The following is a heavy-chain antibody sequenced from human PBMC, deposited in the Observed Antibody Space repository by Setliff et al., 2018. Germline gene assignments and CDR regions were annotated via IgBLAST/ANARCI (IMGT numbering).Heavy chain of an antibody. D-gene: IGHD1-26*01. J-gene: IGHJ4*02. Sequence: ASVKVSCKTSGYTFISYGISWVRQAPGQGLEWMGWINNYNGNTDYAQNIQGRVTMTTDTSTSTAYMELRSLRSDDTAVYYCATGRGSLDYWGQGTLVTVSS. CDR2: INNYNGNT. V-gene: IGHV1-18*01. CDR3: ATGRGSLDY. CDR1: GYTFISYG.